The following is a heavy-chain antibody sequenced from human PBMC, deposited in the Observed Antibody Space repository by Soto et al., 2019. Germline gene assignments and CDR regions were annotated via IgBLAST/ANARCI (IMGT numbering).Heavy chain of an antibody. CDR3: ARQFDSDTSGYYYAY. CDR1: GGTFSRNT. D-gene: IGHD3-22*01. V-gene: IGHV1-69*13. CDR2: IMPIFGKA. Sequence: SVEVSCKASGGTFSRNTISWVRQAPGQGLEWMGGIMPIFGKANYAQKFQGRVTITADEYTRTVQMELSSLRSEDTAVYYCARQFDSDTSGYYYAYWGQGTLVTVSS. J-gene: IGHJ4*02.